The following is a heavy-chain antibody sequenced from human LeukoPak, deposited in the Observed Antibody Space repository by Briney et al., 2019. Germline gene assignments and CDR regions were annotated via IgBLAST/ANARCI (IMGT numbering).Heavy chain of an antibody. Sequence: GGSLRLSCAASGFTFSSYAMSWVRQAPGKGLEWVSAISGSGGSTYYADSVKGRFTISRDNSKNTLYLQMNSLRAEDTAVYYCARDLSDSSGYYFSWYTDYWGQGTLVTVSS. CDR3: ARDLSDSSGYYFSWYTDY. D-gene: IGHD3-22*01. CDR2: ISGSGGST. V-gene: IGHV3-23*01. CDR1: GFTFSSYA. J-gene: IGHJ4*02.